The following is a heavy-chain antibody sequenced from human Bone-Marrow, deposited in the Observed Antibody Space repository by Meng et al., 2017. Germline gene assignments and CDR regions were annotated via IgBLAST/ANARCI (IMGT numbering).Heavy chain of an antibody. CDR1: GFTFSSYE. CDR2: ISSSGSTI. D-gene: IGHD5-18*01. Sequence: GGSLRLSCAASGFTFSSYEMNWVRQAPGKGLEWVSYISSSGSTIYYADSVKGRFTISRDNAKNSLYLQMNSLRAEDTAVYYCATRGYSYEFDYWGQGTLVTVSS. J-gene: IGHJ4*02. V-gene: IGHV3-48*03. CDR3: ATRGYSYEFDY.